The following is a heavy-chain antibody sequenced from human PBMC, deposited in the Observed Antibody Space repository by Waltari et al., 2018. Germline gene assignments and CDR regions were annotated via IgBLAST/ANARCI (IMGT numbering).Heavy chain of an antibody. D-gene: IGHD3-3*01. J-gene: IGHJ4*02. Sequence: TNYNPSLKSRVTISVDTSKNQFSLKLSSVTAADTAVYYCARTYYDFWSGYPSGYYFDYWGQGTLVTVSS. CDR2: T. V-gene: IGHV4-59*01. CDR3: ARTYYDFWSGYPSGYYFDY.